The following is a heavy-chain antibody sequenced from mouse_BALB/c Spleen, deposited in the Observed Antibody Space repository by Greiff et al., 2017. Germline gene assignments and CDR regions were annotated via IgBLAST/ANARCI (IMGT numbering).Heavy chain of an antibody. J-gene: IGHJ2*01. CDR1: GFTFSSFG. Sequence: DVHLVESGGGLVQPGGSRKLSCAASGFTFSSFGMHWVRQAPEKGLEWVAYISSGSSTIYYADTVKGRFTISRDNPKNTLFLQMTSLRSEDTAMYYCAREVYFDYWGQGTTLTVSS. CDR2: ISSGSSTI. CDR3: AREVYFDY. V-gene: IGHV5-17*02.